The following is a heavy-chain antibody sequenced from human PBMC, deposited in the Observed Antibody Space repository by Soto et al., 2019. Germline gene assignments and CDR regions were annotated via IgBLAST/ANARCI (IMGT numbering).Heavy chain of an antibody. D-gene: IGHD2-2*01. CDR2: IYYSGNT. CDR3: VRYCSTTKCPFDY. CDR1: GGSISSGGSY. J-gene: IGHJ4*02. Sequence: SETLSLTCTVSGGSISSGGSYWGWIRQSPGKGLEWIGYIYYSGNTILNPSLRSRVTLSVDTSKNQFSLNLSSVTAADTAVYYCVRYCSTTKCPFDYWRQGTLVTVSS. V-gene: IGHV4-30-4*01.